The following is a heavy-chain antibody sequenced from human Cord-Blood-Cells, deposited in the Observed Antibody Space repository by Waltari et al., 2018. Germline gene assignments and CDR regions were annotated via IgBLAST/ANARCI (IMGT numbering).Heavy chain of an antibody. CDR2: ISYDGSNK. CDR1: GFTFCSYG. J-gene: IGHJ3*02. CDR3: AKDQISGSSWYFEHDAFDI. V-gene: IGHV3-30*18. D-gene: IGHD6-13*01. Sequence: QVQLVESGGGVVQPGRSLRLSCAASGFTFCSYGMHWVRQAQGKGLEWVAVISYDGSNKYYADSVKGRFTISRDNSKNTLYLQMNSLRAEDTAVYYCAKDQISGSSWYFEHDAFDIWGQGTMVTVSS.